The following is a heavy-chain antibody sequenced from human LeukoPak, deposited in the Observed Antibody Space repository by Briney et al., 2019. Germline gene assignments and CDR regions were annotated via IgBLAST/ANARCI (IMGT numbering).Heavy chain of an antibody. CDR2: INPDGSNM. D-gene: IGHD3-3*01. Sequence: GGSLRLSCAASGFSFSSYWMSWVRQAPGKGPEWVANINPDGSNMLYVDSVKGRFTISRDNAKNSLYLQMNNLRAEDTAVYFCVSGFLQWLYWGQGTLVTVSS. J-gene: IGHJ4*02. CDR3: VSGFLQWLY. CDR1: GFSFSSYW. V-gene: IGHV3-7*01.